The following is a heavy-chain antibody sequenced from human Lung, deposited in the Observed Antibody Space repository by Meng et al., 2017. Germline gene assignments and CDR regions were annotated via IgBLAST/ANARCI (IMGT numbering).Heavy chain of an antibody. CDR2: INHSGST. CDR3: ARGPTTMAHDFDY. Sequence: QVKLQQWGDVLWKPSETLSLTCVVSGGSFSDYYWSWIRQPPGKGLEWIGEINHSGSTNYNPSLESRATISVDTSQNNLSLKLSSVTAADSAVYYCARGPTTMAHDFDYWGQGTLVTVSS. CDR1: GGSFSDYY. D-gene: IGHD4-11*01. J-gene: IGHJ4*02. V-gene: IGHV4-34*01.